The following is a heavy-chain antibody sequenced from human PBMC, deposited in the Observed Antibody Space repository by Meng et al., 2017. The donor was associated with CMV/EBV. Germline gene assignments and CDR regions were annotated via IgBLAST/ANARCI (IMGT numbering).Heavy chain of an antibody. V-gene: IGHV6-1*01. CDR1: GDSVSSTSAA. Sequence: SQTPSLTGAISGDSVSSTSAAWNWTRQSPSRGLEWLGRTYYRSKWYNDYAVSVKSRITINPDTSKNQFSLQLNSVTPEDTAVYYCARDIASYYYDSSGYPNLYYYYGMDVWGQGTTVTVSS. D-gene: IGHD3-22*01. CDR2: TYYRSKWYN. CDR3: ARDIASYYYDSSGYPNLYYYYGMDV. J-gene: IGHJ6*02.